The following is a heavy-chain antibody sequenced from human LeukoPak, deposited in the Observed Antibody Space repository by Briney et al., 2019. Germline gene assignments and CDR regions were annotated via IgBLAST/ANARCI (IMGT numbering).Heavy chain of an antibody. J-gene: IGHJ4*02. CDR1: GFSFSSYS. D-gene: IGHD3-22*01. CDR2: ISSSSSTI. Sequence: GGSLRLSCTASGFSFSSYSMKWVRQAPGKGLEWISYISSSSSTIYYADSVKGRFTMSRDNAKNSLYLQMNSLRADDTALYYCAKDGLYYDGSEHVYYFDSWGQGTLVTVSS. V-gene: IGHV3-48*01. CDR3: AKDGLYYDGSEHVYYFDS.